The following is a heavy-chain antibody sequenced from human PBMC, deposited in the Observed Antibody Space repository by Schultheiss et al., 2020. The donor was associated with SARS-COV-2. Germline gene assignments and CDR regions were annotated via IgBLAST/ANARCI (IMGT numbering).Heavy chain of an antibody. CDR1: GFTFSSYG. D-gene: IGHD3-10*01. CDR2: IWYDGSNK. V-gene: IGHV3-33*01. CDR3: ARDPALTGSGSYYGMDV. Sequence: LKISCAASGFTFSSYGMHWVRQAPGKGLEWVAVIWYDGSNKYYADSVKGRFTISRDNSKNTLYLQMNSLRAEDTAVYYCARDPALTGSGSYYGMDVWGQGTTVTVSS. J-gene: IGHJ6*02.